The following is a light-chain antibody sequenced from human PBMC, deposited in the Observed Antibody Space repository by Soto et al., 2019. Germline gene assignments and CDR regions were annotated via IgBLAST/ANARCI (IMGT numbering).Light chain of an antibody. J-gene: IGLJ3*02. Sequence: QAVVTQPPSASGTPGQRVTMSCSGSNSNIGRNPVNWYQQLPGTAPKVLISSTNQRPSGVPDRFSGSKSGTSASLAISGLQSEDEADYYCATWDDSLNGWVFGGGTKLTVL. CDR2: STN. CDR3: ATWDDSLNGWV. V-gene: IGLV1-44*01. CDR1: NSNIGRNP.